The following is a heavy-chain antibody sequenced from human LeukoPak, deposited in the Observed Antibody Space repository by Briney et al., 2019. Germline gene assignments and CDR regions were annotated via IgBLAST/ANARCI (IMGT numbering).Heavy chain of an antibody. Sequence: GGSLRLSCAASGFTFDDYAMHWVRQAPGKGLEWVSGISWNSGSIGYADSVKGRFTISRDNAKNSLYLQMNSLRAEDTAVYYCARTGYYYDSSGYYDAFDIWGQGTMVTVSS. D-gene: IGHD3-22*01. V-gene: IGHV3-9*01. CDR2: ISWNSGSI. CDR3: ARTGYYYDSSGYYDAFDI. J-gene: IGHJ3*02. CDR1: GFTFDDYA.